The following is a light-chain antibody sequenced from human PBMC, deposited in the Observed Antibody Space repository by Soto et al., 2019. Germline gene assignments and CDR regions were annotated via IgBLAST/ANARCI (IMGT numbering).Light chain of an antibody. CDR2: AAS. V-gene: IGKV1-17*01. CDR3: LHHSTYPLT. J-gene: IGKJ1*01. CDR1: QGISSD. Sequence: DIQMTQFPSSLSASVGDRVTITCRASQGISSDLGWYQQKPGKAPKLLIYAASSVHSGVPSRFSGSGSGTEFPLAISSLQPEDSATFYCLHHSTYPLTFGQGTKVEIK.